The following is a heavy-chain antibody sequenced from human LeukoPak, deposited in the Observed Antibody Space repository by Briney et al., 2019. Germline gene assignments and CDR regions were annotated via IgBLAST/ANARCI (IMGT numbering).Heavy chain of an antibody. J-gene: IGHJ4*02. D-gene: IGHD5-18*01. V-gene: IGHV4-30-4*01. CDR3: AIQSKGYTYGYNY. CDR2: IYYTGTT. Sequence: PSETLSLTCIVSGGSISNGDHYWSWVRQPPGKGLEWIGFIYYTGTTSYNPSLKSRVTISVDTSKNQFSLRLTSVTAADTALYYCAIQSKGYTYGYNYWGQGTLVTVPS. CDR1: GGSISNGDHY.